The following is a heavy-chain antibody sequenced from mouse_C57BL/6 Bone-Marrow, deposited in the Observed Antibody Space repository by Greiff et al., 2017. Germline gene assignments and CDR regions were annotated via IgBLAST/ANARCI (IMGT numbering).Heavy chain of an antibody. CDR2: INPGSGGT. Sequence: VQLQQSGAELVRPGTSVKVSCKASGYAFTNYLIEWVKQRPGQGLEWIGVINPGSGGTNYNEKFKGKAPLTADKSSITAYMQLSSLTSDGSAVYFCARVTTVPYWGQGTLVTVSA. CDR1: GYAFTNYL. CDR3: ARVTTVPY. D-gene: IGHD1-1*01. V-gene: IGHV1-54*01. J-gene: IGHJ3*01.